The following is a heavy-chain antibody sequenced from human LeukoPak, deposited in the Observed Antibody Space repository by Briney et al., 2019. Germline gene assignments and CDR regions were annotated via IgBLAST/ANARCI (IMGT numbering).Heavy chain of an antibody. CDR3: ARDRTRTGYSSGWYHDY. J-gene: IGHJ4*02. D-gene: IGHD6-19*01. CDR2: INPNSGST. V-gene: IGHV1-2*02. Sequence: ASVKVSCKASGYTFTGYYMHWVRQAPGQGPEWMGWINPNSGSTNYAQKFQGRVTMTRDTSISTAYMELSRLRSDDTAVYYCARDRTRTGYSSGWYHDYWGQGTLVTVSS. CDR1: GYTFTGYY.